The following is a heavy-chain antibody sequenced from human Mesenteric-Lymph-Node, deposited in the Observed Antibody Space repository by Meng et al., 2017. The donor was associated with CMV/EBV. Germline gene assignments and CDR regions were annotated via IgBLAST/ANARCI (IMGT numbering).Heavy chain of an antibody. CDR2: IRSDGSDV. CDR3: ARDGGGFHDTNGYLDF. J-gene: IGHJ4*02. Sequence: GGSLRLSCSTSGFTFSDYGMHWVRQPPGKGLEWLSFIRSDGSDVFHADSVKGRFTASRDNSKEILYLQMDRLRPDETAVYYCARDGGGFHDTNGYLDFWGQGTLVTVSS. V-gene: IGHV3-30*02. D-gene: IGHD2-8*01. CDR1: GFTFSDYG.